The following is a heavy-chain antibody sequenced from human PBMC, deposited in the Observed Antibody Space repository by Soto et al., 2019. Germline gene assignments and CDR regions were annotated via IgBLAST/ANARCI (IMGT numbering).Heavy chain of an antibody. CDR3: ARGQSDGWYHDY. D-gene: IGHD6-19*01. CDR1: GYTFTSNA. CDR2: IGGGDGNT. V-gene: IGHV1-3*01. Sequence: QVQLEQSGAEVKKPGASVKISCRTSGYTFTSNAIHWVRQAPGQRLEWMGWIGGGDGNTKYSQKFQGRVTMTIDTSATTAYVELSSLRSEDTSMYYCARGQSDGWYHDYWGQGTLVTVSS. J-gene: IGHJ4*02.